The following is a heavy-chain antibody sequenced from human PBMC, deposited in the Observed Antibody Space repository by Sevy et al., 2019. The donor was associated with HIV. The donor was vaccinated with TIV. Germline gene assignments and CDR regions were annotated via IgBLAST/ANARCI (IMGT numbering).Heavy chain of an antibody. J-gene: IGHJ1*01. CDR1: GFTFSSYA. V-gene: IGHV3-30-3*01. Sequence: GGSLRLSCAASGFTFSSYAMHWVRQAPGKGLEWVAVISYDGSNKYYADSVKGRFTISRDNSMNTLYLQMNSLRAEDTAVYYCARDEKRFATRYFQHWGQGTLVTVSS. CDR2: ISYDGSNK. CDR3: ARDEKRFATRYFQH. D-gene: IGHD3-10*01.